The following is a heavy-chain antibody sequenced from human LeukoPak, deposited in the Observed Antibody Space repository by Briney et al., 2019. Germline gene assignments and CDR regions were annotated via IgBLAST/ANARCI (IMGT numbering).Heavy chain of an antibody. CDR2: IRYDGSNK. CDR3: AKDHPQTIVATALDY. CDR1: GFTFSSYG. V-gene: IGHV3-30*02. J-gene: IGHJ4*02. Sequence: PGGSLRLSCAASGFTFSSYGMHWVRQAPGKGLEWVAFIRYDGSNKYYADSVKGRFTISRDNSKNTLYLQMNSLRAEDTAVYYCAKDHPQTIVATALDYWGQGTLVTVSS. D-gene: IGHD5-12*01.